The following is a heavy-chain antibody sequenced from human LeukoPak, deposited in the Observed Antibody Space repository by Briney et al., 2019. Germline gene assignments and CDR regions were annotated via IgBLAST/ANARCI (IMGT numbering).Heavy chain of an antibody. D-gene: IGHD5-24*01. V-gene: IGHV4-34*01. CDR3: ARGRDGYNLPSFDY. CDR2: INHSGST. Sequence: PSETLSLTCAVYGGSFSGYYWSWIRQPPGKGLEWLGEINHSGSTNYNPSLKSRVTISVDTSKNQFSLKLSSVTAADTAVYYCARGRDGYNLPSFDYWGQGTLVTVSS. J-gene: IGHJ4*02. CDR1: GGSFSGYY.